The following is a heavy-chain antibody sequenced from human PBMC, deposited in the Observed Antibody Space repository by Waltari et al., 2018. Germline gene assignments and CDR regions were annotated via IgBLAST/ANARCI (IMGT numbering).Heavy chain of an antibody. Sequence: EVQLLESGGGLVQPGGSLRLPCAASGFTFSTSTMSWLRQAPGKEPEWGSAIRGSGTNTIYTDSGTGRFTISRDHSKNTLYLQMNGLKAEDTALYYCAKDGGGFEYWGQGTLVTVSS. CDR2: IRGSGTNT. CDR1: GFTFSTST. D-gene: IGHD3-16*01. J-gene: IGHJ4*02. V-gene: IGHV3-23*01. CDR3: AKDGGGFEY.